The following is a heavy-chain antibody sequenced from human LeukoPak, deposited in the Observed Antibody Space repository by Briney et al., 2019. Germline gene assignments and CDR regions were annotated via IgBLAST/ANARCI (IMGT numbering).Heavy chain of an antibody. Sequence: ASVKVSCKASGYTFTGYYMHWVRQAPGQGLEWVGWINPNSGGINYAQKFQGRVTMTRDTSISTAYMELSRLRSDDTAVYYCARDGRAARRWAFDIWGQGTMVTVSS. J-gene: IGHJ3*02. V-gene: IGHV1-2*02. CDR2: INPNSGGI. D-gene: IGHD6-6*01. CDR3: ARDGRAARRWAFDI. CDR1: GYTFTGYY.